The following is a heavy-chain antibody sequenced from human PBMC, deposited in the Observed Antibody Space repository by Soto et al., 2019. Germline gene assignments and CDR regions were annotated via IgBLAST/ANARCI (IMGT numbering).Heavy chain of an antibody. CDR1: GFPFSRFG. Sequence: QVQLVESGGGVVQPGTSLRLSCAASGFPFSRFGMHWVRQAPGKGLEWVAAFSYDGNKKYYADSVKGRFTFSRDNSNNSLYLQMNSLRAEDTAIYFCARAPYGGNYHFDHWGQGTLVTVSS. J-gene: IGHJ4*02. V-gene: IGHV3-33*05. CDR3: ARAPYGGNYHFDH. D-gene: IGHD2-21*02. CDR2: FSYDGNKK.